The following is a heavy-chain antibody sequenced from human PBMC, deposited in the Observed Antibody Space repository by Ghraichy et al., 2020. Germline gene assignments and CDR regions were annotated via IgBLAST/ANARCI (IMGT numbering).Heavy chain of an antibody. V-gene: IGHV4-4*02. Sequence: SETLSLTCAVSGGSIRSYHWWSWVRQPPGKGLEWIGEVYYNGCTNCNPSLKSRVTMSVDMSKNQFSLRLTSVTAADTAVYYCTRKAFTFIGKWFDPWGPGTLVTVSS. CDR1: GGSIRSYHW. D-gene: IGHD2/OR15-2a*01. CDR2: VYYNGCT. J-gene: IGHJ5*02. CDR3: TRKAFTFIGKWFDP.